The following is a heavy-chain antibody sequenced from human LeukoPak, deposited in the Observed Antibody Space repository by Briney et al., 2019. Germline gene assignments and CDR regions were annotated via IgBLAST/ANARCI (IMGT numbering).Heavy chain of an antibody. J-gene: IGHJ4*02. CDR3: ARGFYGGNSGTFLWDY. CDR1: GGSISSSSYY. V-gene: IGHV4-39*07. CDR2: FSSGGSA. D-gene: IGHD4-23*01. Sequence: SETLSLTCIVPGGSISSSSYYWAWIRQSPGKGLEWIGTFSSGGSAYYNPSLTSRVSISKDTSDNQFSLRLYSVTAADTAVYYCARGFYGGNSGTFLWDYWGQGTLVTVSS.